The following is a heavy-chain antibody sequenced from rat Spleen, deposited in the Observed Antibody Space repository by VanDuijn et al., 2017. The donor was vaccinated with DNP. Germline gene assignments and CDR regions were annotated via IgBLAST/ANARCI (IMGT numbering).Heavy chain of an antibody. D-gene: IGHD3-8*01. CDR1: GYSITSNY. CDR2: ISYSGST. CDR3: TSNPHIRTAAPFDY. J-gene: IGHJ2*01. Sequence: EVQLQESGPGLVKPSQSLSLTCSVTGYSITSNYWGWIRKFPGNRMEWMGYISYSGSTDYTPSLKSRISITRDTSKNQFFLQLNSVTTEDTATYYCTSNPHIRTAAPFDYWGQGVMVTVSS. V-gene: IGHV3-1*01.